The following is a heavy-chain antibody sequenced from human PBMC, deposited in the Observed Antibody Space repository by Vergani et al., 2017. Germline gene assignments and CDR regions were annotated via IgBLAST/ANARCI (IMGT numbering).Heavy chain of an antibody. Sequence: QVQLVQSGAEVKKPGSSVKVSCKASGGTFSSYAISWVRQAPGQGLEWMGGIIPIFVTANYAQKFQGRVTITADDSTSTAYMELSSLRSEDTAVYYCARDRGYCSSTSCYGMMDYYYYYMDVWGKGTTVTVSS. CDR1: GGTFSSYA. V-gene: IGHV1-69*01. CDR3: ARDRGYCSSTSCYGMMDYYYYYMDV. CDR2: IIPIFVTA. D-gene: IGHD2-2*01. J-gene: IGHJ6*03.